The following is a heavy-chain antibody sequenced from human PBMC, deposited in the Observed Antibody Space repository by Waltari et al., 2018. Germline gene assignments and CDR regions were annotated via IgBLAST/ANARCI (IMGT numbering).Heavy chain of an antibody. V-gene: IGHV3-30-3*01. CDR2: ISYDGSNK. CDR1: GFTFSSYA. D-gene: IGHD1-26*01. Sequence: QVQLVESGGGVVQPGRSLRLSCAASGFTFSSYAMHRVRQAPGKGLEWVAVISYDGSNKYYADSVKGRFTISRDNSKNTLYLQMNSLRAEDTAVYYCARDWDRRVGAPYFDYWGQGTLVTVSS. J-gene: IGHJ4*02. CDR3: ARDWDRRVGAPYFDY.